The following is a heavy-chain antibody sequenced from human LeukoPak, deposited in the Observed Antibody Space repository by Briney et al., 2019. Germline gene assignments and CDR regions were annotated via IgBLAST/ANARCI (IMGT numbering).Heavy chain of an antibody. J-gene: IGHJ3*02. Sequence: GGSLRLSCAASGFTFGSYGMHWVRQAPGKGLEWVAFIRYDGSNKYYADSVKGRFTISRDNSKNTLYLQMNSLRAEDTAVYYCAKGIAVAVPYGGHAFDIWGQGTMVTVSS. CDR1: GFTFGSYG. CDR3: AKGIAVAVPYGGHAFDI. D-gene: IGHD6-19*01. V-gene: IGHV3-30*02. CDR2: IRYDGSNK.